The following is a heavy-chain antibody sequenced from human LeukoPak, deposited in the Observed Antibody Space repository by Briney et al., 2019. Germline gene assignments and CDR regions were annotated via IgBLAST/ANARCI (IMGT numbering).Heavy chain of an antibody. V-gene: IGHV3-7*01. Sequence: GGSLRLSCAASGFTFSRFWMSWVRQAPGKGLEWVANIKQDGEENFYVDSVKGRFTISRDNAKNSLYLQMNSLRAEDTAVYYCARTSYGLSTGYWGQGTLVTVSS. CDR1: GFTFSRFW. D-gene: IGHD5-18*01. J-gene: IGHJ4*02. CDR3: ARTSYGLSTGY. CDR2: IKQDGEEN.